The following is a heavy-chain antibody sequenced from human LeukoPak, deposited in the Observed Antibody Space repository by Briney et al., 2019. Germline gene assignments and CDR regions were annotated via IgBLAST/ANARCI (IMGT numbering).Heavy chain of an antibody. CDR2: INHSGST. V-gene: IGHV4-34*01. J-gene: IGHJ4*02. Sequence: PSETLSLTCAVYGGSFSGYYWSWIRQPPGKGLEWIGEINHSGSTNYNPSLKSRVTISVDTSKNQFSLKLSSVTAADTAVYYCARGPREQWLPHKYFDYWGQGTLVTVSS. CDR1: GGSFSGYY. D-gene: IGHD6-19*01. CDR3: ARGPREQWLPHKYFDY.